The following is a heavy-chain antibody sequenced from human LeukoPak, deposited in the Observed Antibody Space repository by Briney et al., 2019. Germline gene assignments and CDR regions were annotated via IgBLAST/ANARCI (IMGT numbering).Heavy chain of an antibody. CDR1: GGSVSSGSYY. J-gene: IGHJ4*02. Sequence: SETLSLTCTVSGGSVSSGSYYWSWIRQPPGKGLEWIGYIYYSGSTNYNPSLKSRVTTSVDTSKNQFSLKLSSVTAADTAVYYCASAPARYCSGGSCYSPFDYWGQGTLVTVSS. D-gene: IGHD2-15*01. V-gene: IGHV4-61*01. CDR3: ASAPARYCSGGSCYSPFDY. CDR2: IYYSGST.